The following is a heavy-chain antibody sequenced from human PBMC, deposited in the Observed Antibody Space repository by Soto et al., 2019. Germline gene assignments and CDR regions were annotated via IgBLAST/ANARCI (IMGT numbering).Heavy chain of an antibody. CDR1: GYMFSSYY. CDR2: ITPSGGTT. V-gene: IGHV1-46*01. D-gene: IGHD1-20*01. Sequence: ASVKVSCKTSGYMFSSYYIHWVRQAPGQGLEWMGNITPSGGTTTYAQKFQVRVTMTRDTSTTSVYMELSSLRSEDTAVYFCVRCNWNDQEPSDVWGQGTRVTVSS. CDR3: VRCNWNDQEPSDV. J-gene: IGHJ3*01.